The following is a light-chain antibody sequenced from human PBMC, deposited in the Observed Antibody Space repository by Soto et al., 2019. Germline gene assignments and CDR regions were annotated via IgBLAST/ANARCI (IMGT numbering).Light chain of an antibody. V-gene: IGLV2-14*01. CDR1: SSDIGAYNY. J-gene: IGLJ1*01. Sequence: QSVLTQPPSASGSPGQSVAISCTGTSSDIGAYNYVSWYQQYPGRAPKLMIYEVNNRPSGVSNRFSGSKSGNTASLTISGLQAEDEADYYCNSFTTSSTYVVGAGTKVTVL. CDR3: NSFTTSSTYV. CDR2: EVN.